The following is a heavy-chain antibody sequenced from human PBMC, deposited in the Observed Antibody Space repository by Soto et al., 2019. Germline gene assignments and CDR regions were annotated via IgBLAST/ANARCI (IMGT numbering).Heavy chain of an antibody. CDR3: ARGAARRDDAFDI. J-gene: IGHJ3*02. Sequence: ASVKVSCKASGGTFSSYAISWVRQAPGQGLEWMGGIIPIFGTANYAQKFQGRVTITADESTSTAYMELSSLRSEDTAVYYCARGAARRDDAFDIWGQGTMVNVSS. V-gene: IGHV1-69*13. D-gene: IGHD6-6*01. CDR2: IIPIFGTA. CDR1: GGTFSSYA.